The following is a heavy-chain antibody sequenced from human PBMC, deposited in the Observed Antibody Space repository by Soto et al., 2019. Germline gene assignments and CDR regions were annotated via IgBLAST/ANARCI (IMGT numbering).Heavy chain of an antibody. Sequence: EVQLVESGGDFVQPGGSLRLSCAASGLTFSRYWMHWVRQAPGQGLVWLSRISSAGTTTSYVDSVKGRFTISRDNAKNTLYLQMSTLRAEDTATYYCGRGGQDASGAYYADWWGQGTLVTVSP. CDR1: GLTFSRYW. CDR2: ISSAGTTT. D-gene: IGHD3-10*01. J-gene: IGHJ4*02. CDR3: GRGGQDASGAYYADW. V-gene: IGHV3-74*01.